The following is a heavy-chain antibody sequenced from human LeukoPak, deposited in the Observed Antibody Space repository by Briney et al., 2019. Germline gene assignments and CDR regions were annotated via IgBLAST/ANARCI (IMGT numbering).Heavy chain of an antibody. CDR1: GGSISSSSYY. D-gene: IGHD2-2*01. V-gene: IGHV4-39*07. CDR2: IYYSGST. J-gene: IGHJ3*02. CDR3: ARYCRVKKSIVVPAASVVDAFDI. Sequence: SDTVSLICTVSGGSISSSSYYWGWIRQPPGKGLEWIGSIYYSGSTYYTPSLKSRVTMSVDTSKNQFSLKLSSVTAADTAVYYCARYCRVKKSIVVPAASVVDAFDIWGQGTMVTVSS.